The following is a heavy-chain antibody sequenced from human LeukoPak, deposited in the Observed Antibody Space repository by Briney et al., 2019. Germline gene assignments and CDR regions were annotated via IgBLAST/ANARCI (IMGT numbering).Heavy chain of an antibody. Sequence: SQTLSLTCAVSGGSISSGGYCWSWIRQPPGKGLEWIGYIYHSGSTYYKPSLKSRVTISVDTSKNQFSLKLSSVTAADTAVYYCARQTTTGTDPSENWFDPWGQGTLVTVSS. D-gene: IGHD4-11*01. J-gene: IGHJ5*02. CDR3: ARQTTTGTDPSENWFDP. CDR1: GGSISSGGYC. CDR2: IYHSGST. V-gene: IGHV4-30-2*01.